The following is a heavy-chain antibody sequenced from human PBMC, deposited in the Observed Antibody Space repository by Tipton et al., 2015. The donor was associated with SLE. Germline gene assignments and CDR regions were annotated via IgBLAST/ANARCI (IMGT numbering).Heavy chain of an antibody. J-gene: IGHJ4*02. V-gene: IGHV3-48*03. D-gene: IGHD3-22*01. CDR2: ISSSGRST. CDR1: GFTFSDYE. CDR3: ARGDFKYDSSGYVVDS. Sequence: SLRLSCTASGFTFSDYEMNWVRQAPGRGLEWVSYISSSGRSTYYVDSVKGRFIISRDNARSSLYLEMHSLRAEDTALYYCARGDFKYDSSGYVVDSWGQGALVAVSS.